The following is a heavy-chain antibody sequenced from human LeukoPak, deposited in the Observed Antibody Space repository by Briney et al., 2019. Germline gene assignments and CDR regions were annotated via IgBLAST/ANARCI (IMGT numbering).Heavy chain of an antibody. Sequence: PGGSLRLSCAASGFTFDDYAMHWVRQAPGKGLEWVSGISWNSGSIGYADSVKGRFTISRDNAKNLLHLQMNSLRAEDMALYYCAKGGYNHYVSQAFDIWGQGTMVTVSS. D-gene: IGHD5-12*01. CDR3: AKGGYNHYVSQAFDI. V-gene: IGHV3-9*03. CDR1: GFTFDDYA. J-gene: IGHJ3*02. CDR2: ISWNSGSI.